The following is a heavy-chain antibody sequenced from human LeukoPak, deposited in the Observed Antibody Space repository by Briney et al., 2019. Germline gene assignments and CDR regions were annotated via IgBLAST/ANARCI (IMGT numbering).Heavy chain of an antibody. CDR2: INHSGST. Sequence: PSETLSLTCAVYGGSFSGYYWSWIRQPPGKGLAWIGEINHSGSTNYNPSLKSRVTISVDTSKNQFSLKLSSVTAADTAVYYCARGRYYYDSSGYYLDYWGQGTLVTVSS. D-gene: IGHD3-22*01. V-gene: IGHV4-34*01. J-gene: IGHJ4*02. CDR3: ARGRYYYDSSGYYLDY. CDR1: GGSFSGYY.